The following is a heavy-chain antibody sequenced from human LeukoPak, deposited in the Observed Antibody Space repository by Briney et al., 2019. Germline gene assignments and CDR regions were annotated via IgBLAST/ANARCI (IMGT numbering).Heavy chain of an antibody. D-gene: IGHD5-12*01. Sequence: GGSLRLSCVASGFSLNNYAMNRVRQAPGEGLEWVSLIIGSSGSTFYADSVKGRFTISRDKSKNTLYLQMNSLRAEDTAVYYCAKGAYDYIEIAYFDYWGQGSLVTVSS. CDR3: AKGAYDYIEIAYFDY. CDR1: GFSLNNYA. CDR2: IIGSSGST. V-gene: IGHV3-23*01. J-gene: IGHJ4*02.